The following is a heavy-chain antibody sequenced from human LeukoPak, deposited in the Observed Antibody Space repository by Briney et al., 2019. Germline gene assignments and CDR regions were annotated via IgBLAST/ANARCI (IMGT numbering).Heavy chain of an antibody. D-gene: IGHD5-24*01. V-gene: IGHV3-48*03. Sequence: GGSLRLSFADSGFTFSSYEMDWVRQAPGKGLEWGSYISSSGSTIYYADSVKGRFTISRDNAKNSLYLQMNSLRAEDTAVYYCARLTKPMTTNYYYGMDVWGQGTTVTVSS. CDR1: GFTFSSYE. CDR3: ARLTKPMTTNYYYGMDV. CDR2: ISSSGSTI. J-gene: IGHJ6*02.